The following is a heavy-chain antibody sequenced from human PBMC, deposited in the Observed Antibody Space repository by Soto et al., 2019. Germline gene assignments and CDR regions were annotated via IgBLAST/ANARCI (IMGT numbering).Heavy chain of an antibody. V-gene: IGHV3-21*01. D-gene: IGHD1-26*01. CDR3: AREETAWRLAYCLLV. CDR1: GFTFSSYS. CDR2: ITRNSDI. J-gene: IGHJ6*02. Sequence: GGSLRLSCAASGFTFSSYSIHWVRQAPGRGLEWVSAITRNSDIYYADSVKGRFTISRDNAKNSVSLQMDSLRAEDTAVYYCAREETAWRLAYCLLVLGQGTLLTV.